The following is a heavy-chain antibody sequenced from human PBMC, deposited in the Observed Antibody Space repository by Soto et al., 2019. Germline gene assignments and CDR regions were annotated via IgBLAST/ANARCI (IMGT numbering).Heavy chain of an antibody. CDR3: AKGLSASCYAPVDY. CDR2: ISDTGGNT. D-gene: IGHD2-2*01. J-gene: IGHJ4*02. Sequence: GGSLRLSCAASGFTFSLYAMTWVRQAPGKGLEWVSVISDTGGNTYYADSVKGRFTISRDNSNSTVYLQMSSLRPEDTAEYYCAKGLSASCYAPVDYRGQGTQVTVSS. CDR1: GFTFSLYA. V-gene: IGHV3-23*01.